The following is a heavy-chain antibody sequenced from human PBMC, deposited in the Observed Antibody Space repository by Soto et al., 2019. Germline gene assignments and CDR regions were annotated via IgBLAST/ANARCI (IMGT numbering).Heavy chain of an antibody. CDR3: ARDSIVVAAFSYYYGMDV. V-gene: IGHV4-30-4*01. CDR2: IYYSGST. Sequence: PSETLSLTCTVSGGSISSGDYYWSWIRQPPGKGLEWIGYIYYSGSTYYNPSLKSRVTISVDTSKNQFSLKLSSVTAADTAVYYCARDSIVVAAFSYYYGMDVWGQGTTVTVSS. CDR1: GGSISSGDYY. J-gene: IGHJ6*02. D-gene: IGHD2-15*01.